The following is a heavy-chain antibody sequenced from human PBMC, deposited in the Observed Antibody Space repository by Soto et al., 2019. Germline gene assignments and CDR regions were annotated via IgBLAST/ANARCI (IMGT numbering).Heavy chain of an antibody. V-gene: IGHV4-34*01. CDR1: GGFVSSGSYY. CDR3: ARVERGTATTVVDAFDI. J-gene: IGHJ3*02. CDR2: VSHSGGT. Sequence: QVQLQQWGAGLLKSSETLSLTCGVYGGFVSSGSYYWSWMRQPPGKGLEWIGEVSHSGGTHSSPSLKSRVTQSEDTSKNQFSLKMSSVTAADTALYYCARVERGTATTVVDAFDIWGPGTMVTVSS. D-gene: IGHD1-1*01.